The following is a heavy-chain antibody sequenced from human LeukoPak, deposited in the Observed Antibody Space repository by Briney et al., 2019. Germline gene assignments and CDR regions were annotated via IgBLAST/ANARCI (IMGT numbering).Heavy chain of an antibody. CDR3: ARDDNYYDSSGYWNY. CDR2: ISAYNGNT. J-gene: IGHJ4*02. Sequence: ASVKVSCTASGYTFTSYGISWGRQAPGQGLEWRGWISAYNGNTNYAQKLQGRGTMTTDTSTSTAYMELRSLRPDDTAVYYCARDDNYYDSSGYWNYWGQGTLVTVSS. CDR1: GYTFTSYG. D-gene: IGHD3-22*01. V-gene: IGHV1-18*01.